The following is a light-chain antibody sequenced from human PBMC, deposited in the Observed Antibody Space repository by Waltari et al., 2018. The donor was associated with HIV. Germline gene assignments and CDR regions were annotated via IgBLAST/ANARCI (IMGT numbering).Light chain of an antibody. V-gene: IGKV1-6*02. CDR1: QGIGKD. CDR3: LHDYIFPYT. J-gene: IGKJ2*01. Sequence: AIQMTQSPSSLSASIGDRVTITCRASQGIGKDLSWYKQKPGKAPNLLIYAASILQSGVSSRFSGAGSATDFTLTISNLQPEDFATYFCLHDYIFPYTFGPGTKLEI. CDR2: AAS.